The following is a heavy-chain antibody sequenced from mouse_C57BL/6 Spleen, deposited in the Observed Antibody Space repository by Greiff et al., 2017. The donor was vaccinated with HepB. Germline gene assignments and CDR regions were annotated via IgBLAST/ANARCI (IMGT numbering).Heavy chain of an antibody. CDR2: IHPNSGST. D-gene: IGHD1-1*01. Sequence: QVQLQQPGAELVKPGASVKLSCKASGYTFTSYWMHWVKQRPGQGLEWIGMIHPNSGSTNYNEKFKSKATLTVDKSSSTAYMQLSSLTSEDSAVYYCAREGPGSSYSAYWGQGTLVTVSA. V-gene: IGHV1-64*01. CDR1: GYTFTSYW. J-gene: IGHJ3*01. CDR3: AREGPGSSYSAY.